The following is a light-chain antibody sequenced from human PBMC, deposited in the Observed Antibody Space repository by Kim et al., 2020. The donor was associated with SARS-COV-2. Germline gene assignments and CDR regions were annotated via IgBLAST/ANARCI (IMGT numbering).Light chain of an antibody. Sequence: LSPGERATLSYTASQSIGTDLAWYQHKPGQAPRLLIYHAFTRATGIPARISGSGSGTEFTLTISSLQSEDFAVYYCQQYNDWPLTFGGGTKVDIK. CDR3: QQYNDWPLT. V-gene: IGKV3D-15*01. J-gene: IGKJ4*01. CDR1: QSIGTD. CDR2: HAF.